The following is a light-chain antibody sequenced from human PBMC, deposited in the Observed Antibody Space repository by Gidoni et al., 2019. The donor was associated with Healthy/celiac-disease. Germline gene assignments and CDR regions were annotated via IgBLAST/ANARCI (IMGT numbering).Light chain of an antibody. V-gene: IGLV2-23*01. J-gene: IGLJ1*01. CDR2: EGS. CDR3: CSYAGSSTYV. CDR1: SSDVGSYNL. Sequence: QSALTQPASESGSPGQSITISCTGTSSDVGSYNLVSWYQQHPGKAPKLMIYEGSKWPSGVSNRFSGSKSGNTASLTISGLQAEDEADYYCCSYAGSSTYVFGTGTKVTVL.